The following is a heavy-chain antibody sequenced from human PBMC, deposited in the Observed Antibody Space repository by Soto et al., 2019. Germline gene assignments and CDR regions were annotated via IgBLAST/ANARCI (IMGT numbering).Heavy chain of an antibody. V-gene: IGHV3-23*01. CDR2: ITGDGTAT. D-gene: IGHD6-25*01. CDR1: GFTFSRYA. Sequence: EVQLLESGGGLEQPGGSLRLSCAASGFTFSRYAMSWVRQAPGEGLEWVAAITGDGTATYYADSVKGRFTISRDNSKNTLDLQMNSLRTEDTAVYYCAGSGSWYFDDWGQGTLVTVSS. CDR3: AGSGSWYFDD. J-gene: IGHJ4*02.